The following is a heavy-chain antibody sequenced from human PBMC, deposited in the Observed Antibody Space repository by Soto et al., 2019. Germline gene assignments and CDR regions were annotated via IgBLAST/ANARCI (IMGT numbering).Heavy chain of an antibody. V-gene: IGHV3-30-3*01. D-gene: IGHD3-22*01. J-gene: IGHJ4*02. CDR3: AGDQWLLLYYFDY. CDR2: ISYDGSNK. Sequence: QVQLVESGGGVVQPGRSLRLSCAASGFTFSSYAMHWVRQAPGKGLEWVAVISYDGSNKYYADSVKGRFTISRDNSKNTLYLQINSLRAEDTAVYYCAGDQWLLLYYFDYWGQGTLVTVSS. CDR1: GFTFSSYA.